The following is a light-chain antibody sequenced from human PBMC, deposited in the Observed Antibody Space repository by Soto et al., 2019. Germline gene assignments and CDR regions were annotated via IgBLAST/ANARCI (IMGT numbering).Light chain of an antibody. CDR3: QQYYSTPPT. V-gene: IGKV4-1*01. CDR1: QSVLYSSNNKNY. Sequence: DIVMTQSPDSLAVSLGERATINCKSSQSVLYSSNNKNYLAWYQQKPGQPPKLLIYWASTRESGVPDRFSGSGSWTDFTLTISSLQAEDVAVYYCQQYYSTPPTFGQGTKVAIK. J-gene: IGKJ1*01. CDR2: WAS.